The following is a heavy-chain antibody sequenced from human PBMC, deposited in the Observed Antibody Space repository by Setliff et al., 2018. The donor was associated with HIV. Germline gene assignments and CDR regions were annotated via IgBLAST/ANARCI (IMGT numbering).Heavy chain of an antibody. CDR1: GGSISSGGYY. J-gene: IGHJ5*02. D-gene: IGHD2-21*02. CDR3: ARALRRVTGSEWFDP. Sequence: SETLSLTCTVSGGSISSGGYYWSWIRQHPGKGLEWIGYIYYSGSTYYNPSLKSRVTISVDTSKNQFSPKLSSVTAADTAVYYCARALRRVTGSEWFDPWGQGTLVTVSS. CDR2: IYYSGST. V-gene: IGHV4-31*03.